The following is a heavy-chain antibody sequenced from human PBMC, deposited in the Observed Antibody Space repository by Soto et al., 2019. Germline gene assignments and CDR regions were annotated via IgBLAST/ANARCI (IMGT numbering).Heavy chain of an antibody. CDR2: ITGSGGST. J-gene: IGHJ5*02. CDR3: AKDRSVDTRDWFDP. CDR1: GFTFGTYA. Sequence: QPGGSLRLSCAASGFTFGTYAMNWVRQAPGKGLEWVSGITGSGGSTYYADSVKGRFTISRDNSENTLYLQMNSLRGDDTAVYYCAKDRSVDTRDWFDPWGQGTLVTVSS. D-gene: IGHD5-18*01. V-gene: IGHV3-23*01.